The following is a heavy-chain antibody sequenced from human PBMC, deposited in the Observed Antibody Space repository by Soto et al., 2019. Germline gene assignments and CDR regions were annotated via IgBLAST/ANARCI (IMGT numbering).Heavy chain of an antibody. CDR1: GGSISSGGYY. D-gene: IGHD3-22*01. CDR3: ARVGYYDSGGYYSWYFDY. J-gene: IGHJ4*02. Sequence: SETLSLTCTVSGGSISSGGYYWSWIRQHPGKGLEWIGYIYYSGSTYNNPSLKSRVTKSVDTSKNKFSLKLSSVTAADTAVYYCARVGYYDSGGYYSWYFDYWGQGTLVTVSS. V-gene: IGHV4-31*03. CDR2: IYYSGST.